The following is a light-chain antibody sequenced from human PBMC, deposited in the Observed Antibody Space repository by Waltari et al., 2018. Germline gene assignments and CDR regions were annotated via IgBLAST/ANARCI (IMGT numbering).Light chain of an antibody. V-gene: IGKV3-20*01. Sequence: EIVLTQSPGTPSLSPGERATLSCRASQSVSSSYLAWYQQKPGQAPRLLIYGVSSRATGIPDRFSGSGSGTDFTLTISRLEPEDFAVYYCQQYGSSRTFGQGTKVEIK. J-gene: IGKJ1*01. CDR3: QQYGSSRT. CDR1: QSVSSSY. CDR2: GVS.